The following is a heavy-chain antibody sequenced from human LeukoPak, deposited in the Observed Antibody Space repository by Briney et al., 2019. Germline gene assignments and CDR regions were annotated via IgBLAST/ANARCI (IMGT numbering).Heavy chain of an antibody. CDR3: ARDEFWSGYYTPGGV. V-gene: IGHV3-23*01. Sequence: PGGSLRLSCAASGFTFSSYAMSWVRQAPGKGLEWVSATSGSGGSTYYADSVKGRFTISRDNSKNTLYLQMNSLRAEDTAVYYCARDEFWSGYYTPGGVWGKGTTVTVSS. CDR1: GFTFSSYA. J-gene: IGHJ6*04. D-gene: IGHD3-3*01. CDR2: TSGSGGST.